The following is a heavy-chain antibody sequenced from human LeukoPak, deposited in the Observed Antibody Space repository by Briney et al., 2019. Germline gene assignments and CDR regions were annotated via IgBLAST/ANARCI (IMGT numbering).Heavy chain of an antibody. CDR2: INHSGST. J-gene: IGHJ5*02. V-gene: IGHV4-39*07. Sequence: SETLSLTCTVSGGSISSSNYYWGWIRQPPGKGLEWIGEINHSGSTNYNPSLKSRVTISVDTSKNQFSLKLSSVTAADTAVYYCARKKARRGNYYGSGSYYWLDPWGQGTLVTVSS. CDR3: ARKKARRGNYYGSGSYYWLDP. CDR1: GGSISSSNYY. D-gene: IGHD3-10*01.